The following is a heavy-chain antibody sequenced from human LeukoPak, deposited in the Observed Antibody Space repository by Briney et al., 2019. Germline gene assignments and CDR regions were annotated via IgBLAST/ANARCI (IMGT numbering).Heavy chain of an antibody. J-gene: IGHJ4*02. Sequence: SETLSLTCTVSGGPISSYYLSWIREPPGKGLEWLGYIYYSGITKYNPSLKSRVTIPVDTSKSQFPLKLSSVTAADTGVYYCARTDGSGSFLGYYFDYWGQGTLVTVSS. CDR3: ARTDGSGSFLGYYFDY. CDR1: GGPISSYY. V-gene: IGHV4-59*01. CDR2: IYYSGIT. D-gene: IGHD3-10*01.